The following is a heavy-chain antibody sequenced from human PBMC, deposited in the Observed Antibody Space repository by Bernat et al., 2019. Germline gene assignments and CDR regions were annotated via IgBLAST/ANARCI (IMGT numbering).Heavy chain of an antibody. CDR2: ISYDGSNK. D-gene: IGHD3-22*01. CDR3: AKRSYYYDSSGYLV. CDR1: GFTFSSYG. V-gene: IGHV3-30*18. Sequence: QVQLVESGGGVVQPGRSLRLSCAASGFTFSSYGMHWVRQAPGKGLEWVAVISYDGSNKYYADSVKGRFTISRDNSKNTLYPQMNSLRAEDTAVYYCAKRSYYYDSSGYLVWGQGTLVTVSS. J-gene: IGHJ4*02.